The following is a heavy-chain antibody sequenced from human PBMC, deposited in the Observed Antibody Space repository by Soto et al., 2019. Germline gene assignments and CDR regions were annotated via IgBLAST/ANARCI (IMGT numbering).Heavy chain of an antibody. CDR2: IYSGGST. CDR3: AKGRMVYAPLDAFDI. J-gene: IGHJ3*02. D-gene: IGHD2-8*01. Sequence: GGSLRLSCAASGFTVSSNYMSWVRQAPGKGLEWVSVIYSGGSTYYADSVKGRFTISRDNSKNTLYLQMNSLRAEDTAVYYCAKGRMVYAPLDAFDIWGQGTMVTVSS. CDR1: GFTVSSNY. V-gene: IGHV3-53*01.